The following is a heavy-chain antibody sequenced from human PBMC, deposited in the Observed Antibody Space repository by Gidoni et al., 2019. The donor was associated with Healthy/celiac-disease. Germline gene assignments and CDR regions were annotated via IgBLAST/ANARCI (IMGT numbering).Heavy chain of an antibody. CDR2: ISWDGGST. V-gene: IGHV3-43*01. CDR1: GFTFDDYT. D-gene: IGHD5-18*01. Sequence: EVQLVESGGVVVQPGGSLRLFCSASGFTFDDYTMHWVRQVPGKGLEWVSLISWDGGSTYYADAVKGRFTISRDNSKNSLYLQMNSLRTEDTALYYCAKEEKRGYSYGLRGAFDIWGQGTMVTVSS. J-gene: IGHJ3*02. CDR3: AKEEKRGYSYGLRGAFDI.